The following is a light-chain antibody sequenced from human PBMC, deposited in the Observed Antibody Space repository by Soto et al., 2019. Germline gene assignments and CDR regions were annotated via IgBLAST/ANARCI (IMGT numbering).Light chain of an antibody. CDR1: SSDVGAYNY. CDR2: EVR. J-gene: IGLJ2*01. Sequence: QSALTQPASVSGSPGQSITISCTGTSSDVGAYNYVSWYQQHPGKAPKLMIYEVRNRPSGVSDRFSGSRSGNTASLTISGLQAEDESDYYCCSFAGLFGGGTKVTVL. CDR3: CSFAGL. V-gene: IGLV2-14*01.